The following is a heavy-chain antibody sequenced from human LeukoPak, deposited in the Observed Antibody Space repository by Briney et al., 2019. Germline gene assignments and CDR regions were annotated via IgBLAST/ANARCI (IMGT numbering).Heavy chain of an antibody. J-gene: IGHJ4*02. CDR3: ARGPRWGSSRLLDY. CDR2: MNPNSGNT. V-gene: IGHV1-8*03. Sequence: GASVKVSCKASGYTFTGYYMHWVRQATGQGLEWMGWMNPNSGNTGYAQKFQGRVTITRNTSISTAYMELSSLRSEDTAVYYCARGPRWGSSRLLDYWGQGTLVTVSS. D-gene: IGHD6-6*01. CDR1: GYTFTGYY.